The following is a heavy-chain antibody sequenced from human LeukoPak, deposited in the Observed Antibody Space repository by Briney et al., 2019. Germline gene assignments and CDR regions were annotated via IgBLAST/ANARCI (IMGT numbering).Heavy chain of an antibody. Sequence: GASVKVSCKASGYTFTSNDINWVRQATGQGLEWMGWMNPNSGNTGYAQKFQGRVTMTRNTSISTAYMELSSLRSEDTAVFYCASGGSSNGAFDIWGQGTMVTVSS. CDR3: ASGGSSNGAFDI. V-gene: IGHV1-8*01. D-gene: IGHD2-8*01. J-gene: IGHJ3*02. CDR1: GYTFTSND. CDR2: MNPNSGNT.